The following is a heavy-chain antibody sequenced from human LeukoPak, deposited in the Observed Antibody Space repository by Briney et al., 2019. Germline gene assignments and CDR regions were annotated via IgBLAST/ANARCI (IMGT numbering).Heavy chain of an antibody. V-gene: IGHV3-48*03. CDR1: GFTFSSYE. Sequence: GGSLRLSCAASGFTFSSYEMNWVRQAPGKGLEWVSYISSSGSTIYYADSVKGRFTISRDNAKNSLYLQMNSLRAEGTAVYYCAIFEYILTGWGQGTMVTVSS. D-gene: IGHD3-9*01. CDR2: ISSSGSTI. CDR3: AIFEYILTG. J-gene: IGHJ3*01.